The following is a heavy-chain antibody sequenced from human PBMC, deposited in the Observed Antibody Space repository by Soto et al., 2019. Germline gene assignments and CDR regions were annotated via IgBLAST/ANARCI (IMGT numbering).Heavy chain of an antibody. V-gene: IGHV3-11*06. J-gene: IGHJ5*02. Sequence: RVALRVSWAGSGFTFGDSYMSGIRQAPGKGLEWLSYISPGSRYPAYADSVKGRFTISRDNAKNSLYLQMNSLRAEDTAVYYCARDRFPYSSYHHNWFDSCAQRT. D-gene: IGHD6-6*01. CDR1: GFTFGDSY. CDR3: ARDRFPYSSYHHNWFDS. CDR2: ISPGSRYP.